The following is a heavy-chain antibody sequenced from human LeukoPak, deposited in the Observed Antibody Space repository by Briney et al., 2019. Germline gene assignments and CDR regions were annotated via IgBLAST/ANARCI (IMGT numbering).Heavy chain of an antibody. J-gene: IGHJ3*02. CDR2: IYYSGST. V-gene: IGHV4-39*07. Sequence: TSETLSLTCTVSGGSISSSSYYWGWIRQPPGKGLEWIGSIYYSGSTYYNPSLKSRVTTSVDTSKNQFSLKLSSVTAADAAVYYCARVWELSDAFDIWGQGTMVTVSS. D-gene: IGHD1-26*01. CDR1: GGSISSSSYY. CDR3: ARVWELSDAFDI.